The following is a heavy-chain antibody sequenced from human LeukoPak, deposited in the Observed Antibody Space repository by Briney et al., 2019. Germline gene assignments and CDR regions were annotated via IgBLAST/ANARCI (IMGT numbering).Heavy chain of an antibody. CDR1: GGSISRSRDY. CDR3: AINYGDYSIDY. V-gene: IGHV4-39*07. Sequence: SETLSLTCTVSGGSISRSRDYWGWIRQPPGKGLEWIGSIYYSGSTYYNPSLKSRVTISVDTSKNQFSLKLSSVTAADTAVYYCAINYGDYSIDYWGQGTLVTVSS. CDR2: IYYSGST. J-gene: IGHJ4*02. D-gene: IGHD4-17*01.